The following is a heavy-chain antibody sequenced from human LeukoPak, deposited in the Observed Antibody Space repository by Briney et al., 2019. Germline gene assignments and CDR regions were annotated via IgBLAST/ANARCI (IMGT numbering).Heavy chain of an antibody. CDR1: GFTFSNYP. J-gene: IGHJ3*02. D-gene: IGHD3-22*01. V-gene: IGHV3-23*01. Sequence: GGSLRLSCAASGFTFSNYPMNWVRQSPERGLEWVSAISGTGGSTSYADSLKGRFTISRDNSKNTLYLQTSSLTAEDTAVYYCAKECGRDYDDRAFDIWGQGTMVTVSS. CDR2: ISGTGGST. CDR3: AKECGRDYDDRAFDI.